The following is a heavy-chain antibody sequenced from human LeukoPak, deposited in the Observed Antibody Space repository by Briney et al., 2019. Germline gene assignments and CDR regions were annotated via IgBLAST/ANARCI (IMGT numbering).Heavy chain of an antibody. CDR3: ARHESFRSSWNY. CDR2: INHSGST. J-gene: IGHJ4*02. CDR1: GGSFSGYY. V-gene: IGHV4-34*01. Sequence: PSETLSLTCAVYGGSFSGYYWSWIRQPPGKGLEWIGEINHSGSTNYNPSLKSRVTISVDTSKNQFSLKLSSVTAADTAVYYCARHESFRSSWNYWGQGALVTVSS. D-gene: IGHD6-13*01.